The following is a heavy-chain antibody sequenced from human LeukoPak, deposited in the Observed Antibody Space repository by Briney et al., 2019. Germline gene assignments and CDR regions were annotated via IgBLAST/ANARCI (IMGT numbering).Heavy chain of an antibody. CDR3: ARHWSLQRRTYYYGVDV. CDR2: IYPGDSDT. V-gene: IGHV5-51*01. Sequence: GESLKISCKGSGYSFTNYWIGWVRQMPGKALEWMGIIYPGDSDTRYSPSFQGQVTIPVDKSVSTAYLQWSSLKASDTAIYYCARHWSLQRRTYYYGVDVWGQGTTVTVSS. J-gene: IGHJ6*02. D-gene: IGHD3-3*01. CDR1: GYSFTNYW.